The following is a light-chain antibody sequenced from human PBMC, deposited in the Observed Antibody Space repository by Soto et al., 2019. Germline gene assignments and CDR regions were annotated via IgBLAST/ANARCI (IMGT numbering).Light chain of an antibody. CDR2: KAS. J-gene: IGKJ2*01. CDR3: TQGTDWPPGT. V-gene: IGKV2-30*01. Sequence: DVVMTQSPLSLPVTLGQPASISCRSSHSLMYSDGISYLSWFQQRPGQSPRRLIYKASNRDSWVPARFSGSGSGTDFTLKISRVEADDVGVSYCTQGTDWPPGTLGQGTKLEIK. CDR1: HSLMYSDGISY.